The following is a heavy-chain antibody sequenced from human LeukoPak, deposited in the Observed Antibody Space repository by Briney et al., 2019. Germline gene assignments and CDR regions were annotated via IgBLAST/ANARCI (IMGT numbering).Heavy chain of an antibody. CDR3: AKGPIVGATYYLDY. CDR2: IRYDGSNK. Sequence: GGSLRLSCAASGFTFSSYGMHWVRQAPGKGLEWVAFIRYDGSNKYYADSVKGRFTISRDNSKNTLYLQMNSLRAEDTAVYYCAKGPIVGATYYLDYWGQGTLVTVSS. D-gene: IGHD1-26*01. J-gene: IGHJ4*02. V-gene: IGHV3-30*02. CDR1: GFTFSSYG.